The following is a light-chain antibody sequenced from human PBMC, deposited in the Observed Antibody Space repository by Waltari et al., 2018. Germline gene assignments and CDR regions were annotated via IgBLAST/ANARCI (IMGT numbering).Light chain of an antibody. CDR1: KIGSES. V-gene: IGLV3-21*02. Sequence: SYVLTQPPSVSVAPGQTASLAGGGDKIGSESVRGYQQKPGQAPGMVLFDGSDRPLGSHVLISGRRCGSTAARPIRGIEAGDEAASYCQVWDPATDDVLFGGGTKLPVL. J-gene: IGLJ2*01. CDR3: QVWDPATDDVL. CDR2: DGS.